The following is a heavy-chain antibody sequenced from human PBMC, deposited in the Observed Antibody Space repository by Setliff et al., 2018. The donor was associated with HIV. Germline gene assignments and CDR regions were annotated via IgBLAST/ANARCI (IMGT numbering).Heavy chain of an antibody. J-gene: IGHJ5*01. Sequence: SETLSLTCTVSGDSISSGSYYWNWIRQPAGKGLEWIGHIYSSGGANYNPSLKSRVTISVDTSKNQFSLTLRYVTAADTAVYYCARPHPEGNWFDSWGQGTLVTVS. CDR3: ARPHPEGNWFDS. V-gene: IGHV4-61*09. CDR1: GDSISSGSYY. CDR2: IYSSGGA.